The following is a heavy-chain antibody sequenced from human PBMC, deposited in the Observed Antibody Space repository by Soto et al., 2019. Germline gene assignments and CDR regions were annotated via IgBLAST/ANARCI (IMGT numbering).Heavy chain of an antibody. Sequence: PGGSLRLSCAASGFTFTRYSMNWVRQAPGKGLEWVSSISSTTNYIYYGDSMKGRFTISRDNGKNSLYLEIHSLRAEDTAVYYCVRESEDLTSNFDYWGQGTLVTVSS. J-gene: IGHJ4*02. CDR1: GFTFTRYS. CDR2: ISSTTNYI. CDR3: VRESEDLTSNFDY. V-gene: IGHV3-21*06.